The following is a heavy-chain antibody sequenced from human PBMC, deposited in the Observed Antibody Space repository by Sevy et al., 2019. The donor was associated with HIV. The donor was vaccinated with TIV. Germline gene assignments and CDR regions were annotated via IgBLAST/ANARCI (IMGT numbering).Heavy chain of an antibody. CDR2: IKEDGSER. CDR1: GFTFIMYW. D-gene: IGHD2-15*01. V-gene: IGHV3-7*01. Sequence: GGSLRLSCAASGFTFIMYWMTWVRQAPGKGLEWVANIKEDGSERNYLDSVKGRFTISRDNAKESLYLQINSLRAEDTAVYYCARHCSGGSCYSLLPHYYYGMDVWGQGTTVTVSS. CDR3: ARHCSGGSCYSLLPHYYYGMDV. J-gene: IGHJ6*02.